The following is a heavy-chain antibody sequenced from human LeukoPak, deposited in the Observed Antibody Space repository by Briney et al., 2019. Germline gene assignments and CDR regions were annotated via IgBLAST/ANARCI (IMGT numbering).Heavy chain of an antibody. D-gene: IGHD2/OR15-2a*01. Sequence: GASVKVSCKASANTFTAYYIHWVRQAPGHGLEWMGRINPNTGGTNYAQNFQGRVTMTRDTSISTAYMELSSLRSDDTAVYYCAREYCDSTSCYKDLDYWGQGTLVTVSS. V-gene: IGHV1-2*06. CDR2: INPNTGGT. J-gene: IGHJ4*02. CDR1: ANTFTAYY. CDR3: AREYCDSTSCYKDLDY.